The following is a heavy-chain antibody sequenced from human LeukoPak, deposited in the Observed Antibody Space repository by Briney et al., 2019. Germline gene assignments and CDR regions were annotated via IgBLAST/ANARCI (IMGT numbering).Heavy chain of an antibody. J-gene: IGHJ4*02. CDR1: GGSFSGYY. CDR2: INHSGST. V-gene: IGHV4-34*01. CDR3: ARRYSSGWYSI. Sequence: SETLSLTCAVYGGSFSGYYWSWIHQPLGKGLEWIGEINHSGSTNYNPSLKSRVTISVDTSKNQFSLKLSSVTAADTAVYYCARRYSSGWYSIWGQGTLVTVSS. D-gene: IGHD6-19*01.